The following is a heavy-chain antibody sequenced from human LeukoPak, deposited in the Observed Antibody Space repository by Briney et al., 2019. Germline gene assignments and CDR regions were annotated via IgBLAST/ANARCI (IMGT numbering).Heavy chain of an antibody. CDR1: GGSISSSSYY. J-gene: IGHJ4*02. Sequence: PSETLSLTCTVSGGSISSSSYYWGWIRQPPGKGLEWIGSIYYSGSTYYNPSLKSRVTISVDTSKNQFSLQLSSVTAADTAVYYCARRGQYCSSTSCYPFDYWGQGTLVTVSS. V-gene: IGHV4-39*01. CDR3: ARRGQYCSSTSCYPFDY. CDR2: IYYSGST. D-gene: IGHD2-2*01.